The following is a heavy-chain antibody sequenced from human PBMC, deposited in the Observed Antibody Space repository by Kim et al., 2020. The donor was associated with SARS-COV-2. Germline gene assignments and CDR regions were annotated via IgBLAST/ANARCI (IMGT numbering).Heavy chain of an antibody. CDR2: IDPSDSYT. J-gene: IGHJ6*02. V-gene: IGHV5-10-1*01. CDR1: GYSFTSYW. CDR3: ASQGPMVRGVQYYYYGMDV. Sequence: GESLKISCKGSGYSFTSYWISWVRQMPGKGLEWMGRIDPSDSYTNYSPSFQGHVTISADKSISTAYLQWSSLKASDTAMYYCASQGPMVRGVQYYYYGMDVWGQGTTVTVSS. D-gene: IGHD3-10*01.